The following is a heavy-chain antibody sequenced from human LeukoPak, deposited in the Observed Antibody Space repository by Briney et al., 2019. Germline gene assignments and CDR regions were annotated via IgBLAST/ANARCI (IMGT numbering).Heavy chain of an antibody. CDR2: ISGSGGST. J-gene: IGHJ4*02. CDR3: AKSQDGGRLFHFDY. CDR1: GFTLSNYV. Sequence: PGTSLRLSCTASGFTLSNYVMHWVRQAPGKGLEWVSVISGSGGSTYSADSVKGRFTISRDNSKNTLYLQMNSLRAEDTAVYFCAKSQDGGRLFHFDYWGQGTLVTVSS. V-gene: IGHV3-23*01. D-gene: IGHD1-26*01.